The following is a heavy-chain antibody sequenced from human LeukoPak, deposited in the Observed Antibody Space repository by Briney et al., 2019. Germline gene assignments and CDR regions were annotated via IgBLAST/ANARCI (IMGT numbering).Heavy chain of an antibody. CDR2: IRSKAYGGTT. CDR1: GFTFGDYA. CDR3: TRGEGVVTAYPPFDY. V-gene: IGHV3-49*03. J-gene: IGHJ4*02. D-gene: IGHD2-21*02. Sequence: PGGSLRLSCTASGFTFGDYAMSWFRQAPGKGLEWVGFIRSKAYGGTTEYAASVKGRFTISRDDSKSIAYLQMNSLKTEDTAVYYCTRGEGVVTAYPPFDYWGQGTLVTVSS.